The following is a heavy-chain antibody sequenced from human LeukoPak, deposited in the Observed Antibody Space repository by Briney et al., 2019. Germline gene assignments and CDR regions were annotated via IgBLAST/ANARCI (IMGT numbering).Heavy chain of an antibody. CDR3: ARDPPDIVAHDY. CDR1: GGSVSSGSYY. D-gene: IGHD5-12*01. CDR2: IYYSGST. J-gene: IGHJ4*02. V-gene: IGHV4-61*01. Sequence: SETLSLTCTVSGGSVSSGSYYWSWIRQPPGKGLEWIGYIYYSGSTNYNPSLKSRVTISVDTSKNQFSLKLSSVTAADTAVYYCARDPPDIVAHDYWGQGTLVTVSS.